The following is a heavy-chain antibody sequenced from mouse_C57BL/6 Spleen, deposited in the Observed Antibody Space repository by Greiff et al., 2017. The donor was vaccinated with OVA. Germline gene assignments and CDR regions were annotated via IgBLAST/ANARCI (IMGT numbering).Heavy chain of an antibody. CDR1: GFNITDDY. CDR2: IDPENGDT. Sequence: VQLQQSGAELVRPGASVKLSCTASGFNITDDYMHWVKQRPEQGLEWIGWIDPENGDTEYASKFQGKATITADTSSNTAYLQLSSLTSEDTAVYYCTSYYYGFAYWGQGTLVTVSA. J-gene: IGHJ3*01. CDR3: TSYYYGFAY. D-gene: IGHD1-1*01. V-gene: IGHV14-4*01.